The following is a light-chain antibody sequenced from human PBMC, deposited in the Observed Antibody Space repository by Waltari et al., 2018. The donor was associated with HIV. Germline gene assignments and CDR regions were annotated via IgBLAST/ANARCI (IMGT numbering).Light chain of an antibody. CDR2: ANT. V-gene: IGLV1-40*01. J-gene: IGLJ3*02. Sequence: QSVLTPPPSVSGAPGQRVTISFPGSSSTIGARYYAHRYQQFPRTPPKLVIFANTNRPAGIPDRFSGSKSGTSASLVITGVQAEDEADYYCQSYDSSLNAWVFGGGTKLTVL. CDR3: QSYDSSLNAWV. CDR1: SSTIGARYY.